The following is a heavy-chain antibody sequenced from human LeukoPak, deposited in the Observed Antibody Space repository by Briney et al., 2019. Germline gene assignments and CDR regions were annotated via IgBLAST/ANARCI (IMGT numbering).Heavy chain of an antibody. Sequence: SETLSLTCAVSGDSITNYYWSWIRQTPGEGLEWIGYIHYTGSTDYNPSLKSRVTISVDTSKTQFLLTLTSVTAADTAVNYCARGRLTIRGIRVPYYFDSWGQGTLVSVSS. CDR2: IHYTGST. CDR1: GDSITNYY. V-gene: IGHV4-59*01. D-gene: IGHD3-16*01. J-gene: IGHJ4*02. CDR3: ARGRLTIRGIRVPYYFDS.